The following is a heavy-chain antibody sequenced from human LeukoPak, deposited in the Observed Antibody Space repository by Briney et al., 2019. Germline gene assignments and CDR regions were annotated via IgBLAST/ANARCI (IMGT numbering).Heavy chain of an antibody. D-gene: IGHD5-18*01. CDR2: ISYGNT. V-gene: IGHV4-59*01. CDR3: ARDKAHSYGRYLDA. Sequence: SETLSVTSSVAGGSISTYYWNWIRQTPGKGLEWMGHISYGNTNYNPSLKSRVTISVDTSKNQFSLKLTSVTAADTAVYYCARDKAHSYGRYLDAWGQGALVIVSS. CDR1: GGSISTYY. J-gene: IGHJ5*02.